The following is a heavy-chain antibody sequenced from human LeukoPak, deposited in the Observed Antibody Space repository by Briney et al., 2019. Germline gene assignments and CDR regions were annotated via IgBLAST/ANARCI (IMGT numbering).Heavy chain of an antibody. V-gene: IGHV1-3*01. D-gene: IGHD3-9*01. Sequence: ASVKVSCKASGYTFTSYAMHWVRQAPGQRLGWMGWINAGNGNTKYSQKFQGRVTITRDTSASTAYMELSSLRSEDTAVYYCARDFPRYFDWLTYDYWGQGTLVTVSS. CDR2: INAGNGNT. J-gene: IGHJ4*02. CDR3: ARDFPRYFDWLTYDY. CDR1: GYTFTSYA.